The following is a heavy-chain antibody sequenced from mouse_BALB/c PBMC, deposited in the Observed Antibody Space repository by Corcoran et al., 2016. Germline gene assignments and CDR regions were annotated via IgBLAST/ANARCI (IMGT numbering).Heavy chain of an antibody. V-gene: IGHV9-1*02. CDR3: ARGGNYGAWFVY. J-gene: IGHJ3*01. D-gene: IGHD2-1*01. CDR1: GYTFTNYG. CDR2: INTYTGEP. Sequence: QIQLVQSGPELKKPGETVKISCKASGYTFTNYGMNWVKQAPGKGLKWMGWINTYTGEPTYADDFKGRFAFSLETSASTAYLQINNLKNEDMATYFCARGGNYGAWFVYWGQGTLVTVSA.